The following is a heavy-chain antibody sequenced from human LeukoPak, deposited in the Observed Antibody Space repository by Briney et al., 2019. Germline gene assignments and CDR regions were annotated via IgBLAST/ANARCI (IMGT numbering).Heavy chain of an antibody. CDR1: GFTFSSYN. D-gene: IGHD4-17*01. J-gene: IGHJ4*02. CDR3: ARETTGIDY. CDR2: ISSSSGTI. Sequence: GGSLRLSCAASGFTFSSYNMNWVRQAPGKGLDWVSYISSSSGTIYYADSVKGRFTISRDNAKNSLYLQMSSLRAEDTAVHYCARETTGIDYWGQGTLVTVSS. V-gene: IGHV3-48*01.